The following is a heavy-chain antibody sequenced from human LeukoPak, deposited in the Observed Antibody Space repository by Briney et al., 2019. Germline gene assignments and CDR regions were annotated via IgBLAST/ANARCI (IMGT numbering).Heavy chain of an antibody. D-gene: IGHD4-17*01. CDR1: GFTFSSYG. J-gene: IGHJ3*02. CDR3: ARVDYGGKGDAFDI. CDR2: IWYDGSNE. V-gene: IGHV3-33*01. Sequence: PGGSPRLSCAASGFTFSSYGMHWVRQAPGKGLEWVAVIWYDGSNEYYADSVKGRFTISRDNSKNTLYLQMNSLRAEDTAVYYCARVDYGGKGDAFDIWGQGTMVTVSS.